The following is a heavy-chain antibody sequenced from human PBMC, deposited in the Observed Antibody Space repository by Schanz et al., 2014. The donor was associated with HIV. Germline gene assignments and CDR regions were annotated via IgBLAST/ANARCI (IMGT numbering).Heavy chain of an antibody. J-gene: IGHJ1*01. CDR3: ARALPDEWEPAAYFQH. CDR2: ISYDGSNK. Sequence: VQLLESGGGVVQPGRSLRLSCAVSGFTFSSYAMHWVRQAPGKGLEWVAVISYDGSNKYYADSVKGRFTISRDNSKNTLYLQMNSLRAEDTAVYYCARALPDEWEPAAYFQHWGQGTLVIVSS. V-gene: IGHV3-30-3*01. D-gene: IGHD1-26*01. CDR1: GFTFSSYA.